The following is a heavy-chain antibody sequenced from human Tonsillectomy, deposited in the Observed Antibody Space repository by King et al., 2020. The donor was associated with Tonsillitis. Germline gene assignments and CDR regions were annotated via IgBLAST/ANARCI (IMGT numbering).Heavy chain of an antibody. J-gene: IGHJ6*02. V-gene: IGHV4-4*07. CDR2: IYTSGST. CDR1: GGSISSNY. Sequence: HVQLQESGPGLVKPSETLSLTCTVSGGSISSNYWSWIRQPAEKGLEWIGRIYTSGSTNYNPSLKSRVTMSVDTSKNQFSLKLSSVTAADTAVYYCAREITVIAPTTKDFYYYGLDVWGQGTTVTVSS. D-gene: IGHD2-21*01. CDR3: AREITVIAPTTKDFYYYGLDV.